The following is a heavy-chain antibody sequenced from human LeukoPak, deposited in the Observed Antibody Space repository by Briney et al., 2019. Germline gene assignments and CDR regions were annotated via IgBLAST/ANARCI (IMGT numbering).Heavy chain of an antibody. CDR2: INPSGGST. D-gene: IGHD3-10*01. Sequence: ASVKVSCKASGYTFTSYAMNWVRQAPGQGLEWMRIINPSGGSTSYAQKFQGRVTMTRDMSTSTVYMELSSLRSEDTAVYYCARDTMVRGVSPTPHNWFDPWGQGTLVTVSS. V-gene: IGHV1-46*01. CDR3: ARDTMVRGVSPTPHNWFDP. CDR1: GYTFTSYA. J-gene: IGHJ5*02.